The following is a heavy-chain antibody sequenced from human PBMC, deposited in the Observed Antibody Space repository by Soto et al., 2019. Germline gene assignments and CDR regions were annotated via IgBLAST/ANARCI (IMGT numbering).Heavy chain of an antibody. J-gene: IGHJ4*02. Sequence: QVQLVQSGAEVKKPGASVKVSCKASGYTFTSYGISWVRQAPGQGLEWMGWISAYNGNTNYAQKLQGRVTMTTDTXTXXXXXXXXILXXXDTAVYYCARDRALELGDYWGQGTLVTVSS. CDR3: ARDRALELGDY. V-gene: IGHV1-18*01. CDR1: GYTFTSYG. D-gene: IGHD1-26*01. CDR2: ISAYNGNT.